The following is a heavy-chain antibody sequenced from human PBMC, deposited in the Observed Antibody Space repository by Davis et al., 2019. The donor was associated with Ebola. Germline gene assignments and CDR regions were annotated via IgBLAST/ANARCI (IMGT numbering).Heavy chain of an antibody. Sequence: PGGSLRLSCAASGFTFSSYWMHWLRQVPGKGLECVAAISMSGGSTDYADSVKGRFTISRDNSKNMLYLQMNSLRVEDTALYYCVQGTTSCHVWGQGTLVTVSS. CDR2: ISMSGGST. V-gene: IGHV3-23*01. CDR3: VQGTTSCHV. J-gene: IGHJ4*02. D-gene: IGHD2-2*01. CDR1: GFTFSSYW.